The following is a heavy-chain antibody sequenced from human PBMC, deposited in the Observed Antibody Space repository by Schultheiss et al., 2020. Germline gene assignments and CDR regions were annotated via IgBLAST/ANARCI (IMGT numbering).Heavy chain of an antibody. D-gene: IGHD6-13*01. CDR2: IWYDGSNK. CDR3: ARDRPSYSSSWFDY. V-gene: IGHV3-33*01. J-gene: IGHJ4*02. CDR1: GFTSSSYG. Sequence: GESLKISCAASGFTSSSYGMHWVRQAPGKGLEWVAVIWYDGSNKYYADSVKGRFTISRDNSKNTLYLQMNSLRAEDTAVYYCARDRPSYSSSWFDYWGQGTLVTVSS.